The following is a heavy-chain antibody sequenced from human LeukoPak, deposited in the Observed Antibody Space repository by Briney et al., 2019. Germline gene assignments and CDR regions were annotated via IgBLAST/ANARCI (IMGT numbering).Heavy chain of an antibody. CDR3: ARGQGVVVVPAARYYWFDP. J-gene: IGHJ5*02. V-gene: IGHV4-34*01. CDR1: GGSFSGYY. Sequence: PSETLSLTYAVYGGSFSGYYWSWIRQPPGKGLEWIGEINHSGSTNYNPSLKSRVTISVDTSKNQFSLKLSSVTAADTAVYYCARGQGVVVVPAARYYWFDPWGQGTLVTVSS. D-gene: IGHD2-2*01. CDR2: INHSGST.